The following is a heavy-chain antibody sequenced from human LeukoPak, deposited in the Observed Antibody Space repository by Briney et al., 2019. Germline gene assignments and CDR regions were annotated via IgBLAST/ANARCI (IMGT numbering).Heavy chain of an antibody. J-gene: IGHJ5*02. CDR2: INPSGGST. D-gene: IGHD1-26*01. CDR3: ANSGGGSYEDWFDP. V-gene: IGHV1-46*01. CDR1: GYTFTGYY. Sequence: ASVKVSCKASGYTFTGYYLHWVRQAPGQGLEWMGFINPSGGSTSYAQKFQGRVTMTRDTSTSTVYMGLSSLRPEDTAVYYCANSGGGSYEDWFDPWGQGTLVTVSS.